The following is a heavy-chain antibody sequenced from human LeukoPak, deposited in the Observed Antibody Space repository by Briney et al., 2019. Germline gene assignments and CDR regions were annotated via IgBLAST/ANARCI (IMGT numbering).Heavy chain of an antibody. V-gene: IGHV1-8*01. D-gene: IGHD3-22*01. CDR1: GYTFTSYD. J-gene: IGHJ4*02. CDR3: ARGYNYYDSSGYSGDDY. CDR2: MNPNSGNT. Sequence: ASVKVSCKASGYTFTSYDINWVRQATGQGREWMGWMNPNSGNTGYAQKFQGRVTMTRNTSISTAYMELSSLRSEDTAVYYCARGYNYYDSSGYSGDDYWGQGTLVTVSS.